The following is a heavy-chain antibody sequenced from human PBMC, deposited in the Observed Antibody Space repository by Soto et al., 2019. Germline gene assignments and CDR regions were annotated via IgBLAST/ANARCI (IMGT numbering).Heavy chain of an antibody. D-gene: IGHD2-15*01. Sequence: GGSLRLSCAASGFTFSSYAMSWVRQAPGKGLERVSAISGSGGSTYYADSVKGRFTNSRDNSKNTLYLQMNSLRAEDTAVYYCAKDKILGWYYYMDVWGKGTTVTVSS. CDR2: ISGSGGST. CDR3: AKDKILGWYYYMDV. CDR1: GFTFSSYA. V-gene: IGHV3-23*01. J-gene: IGHJ6*03.